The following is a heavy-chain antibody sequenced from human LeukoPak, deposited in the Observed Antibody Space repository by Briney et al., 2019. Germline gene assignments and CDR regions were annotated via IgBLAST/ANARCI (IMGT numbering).Heavy chain of an antibody. D-gene: IGHD5-18*01. CDR2: IYYSGST. V-gene: IGHV4-59*12. Sequence: SETLSLTCTVSGGSISSYYWSWIRQPPGKGLEWIGYIYYSGSTNYNPSLKSRVAISVDTSKNQFSLKLSSVTAADTAVYYCARVGYSYGTKSFDYWGQGTLVTVSS. CDR3: ARVGYSYGTKSFDY. CDR1: GGSISSYY. J-gene: IGHJ4*02.